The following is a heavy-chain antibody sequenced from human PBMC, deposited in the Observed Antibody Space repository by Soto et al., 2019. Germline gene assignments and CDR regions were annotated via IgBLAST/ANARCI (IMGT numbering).Heavy chain of an antibody. V-gene: IGHV4-31*03. CDR2: IYYSGST. CDR1: GGSISSGGYY. Sequence: PSETLSLTCTVSGGSISSGGYYWSWIRQHPGKGLEWIGYIYYSGSTYYNPSLKSRVTISVDTSKNQFSLKLSSVTAADTAVYYCARDDYYDSSGYGAWGQGTMVTVSS. J-gene: IGHJ5*02. D-gene: IGHD3-22*01. CDR3: ARDDYYDSSGYGA.